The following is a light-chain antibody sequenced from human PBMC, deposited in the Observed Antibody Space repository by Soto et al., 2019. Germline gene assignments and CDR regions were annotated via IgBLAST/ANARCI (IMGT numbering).Light chain of an antibody. CDR2: GNS. CDR1: SSNIGAGYD. Sequence: QSVLTQPPSVSGAPGQRVTISCTGSSSNIGAGYDVHWYQQLPGTAPKLLIYGNSNRPSGVPDRFSGSKSGTSASLAITGXXXXXXXXXYCQSYDSSLIYVFGTGTKLTVL. V-gene: IGLV1-40*01. J-gene: IGLJ1*01. CDR3: QSYDSSLIYV.